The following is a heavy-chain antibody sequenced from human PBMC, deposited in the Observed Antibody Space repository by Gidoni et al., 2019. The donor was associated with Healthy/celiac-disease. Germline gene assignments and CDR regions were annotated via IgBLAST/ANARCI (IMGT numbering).Heavy chain of an antibody. CDR3: AAYSGEHLGELSYGGWFDP. Sequence: QVQLVQSGAEVKKPGASVKVSCTASGYTFTGYYMHWVRQAPGQGLEWMGRINPNSGGTNYAQKFQGRVTMTRDTSISTAYMELSRLRSDDTAVYYCAAYSGEHLGELSYGGWFDPWGQGTLVTVSS. CDR2: INPNSGGT. V-gene: IGHV1-2*06. J-gene: IGHJ5*02. CDR1: GYTFTGYY. D-gene: IGHD3-16*02.